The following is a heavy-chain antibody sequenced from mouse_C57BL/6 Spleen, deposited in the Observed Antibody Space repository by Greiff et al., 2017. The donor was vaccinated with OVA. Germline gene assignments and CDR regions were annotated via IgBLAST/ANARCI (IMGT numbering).Heavy chain of an antibody. D-gene: IGHD1-1*01. CDR1: GYTFTSYW. J-gene: IGHJ2*01. CDR3: AREAYYYGSSFDY. CDR2: IDPSDSYT. Sequence: QVQLQQPGAELVKPGASVKLSCKASGYTFTSYWMQWVKQRPGQGLEWIGEIDPSDSYTNYNQKFKGKATLTVDTSSSTAYMQLSSLTSEDSAVYYCAREAYYYGSSFDYWGQGTTLTVSS. V-gene: IGHV1-50*01.